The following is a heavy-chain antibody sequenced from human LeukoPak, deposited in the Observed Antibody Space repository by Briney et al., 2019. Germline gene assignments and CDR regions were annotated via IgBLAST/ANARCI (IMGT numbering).Heavy chain of an antibody. J-gene: IGHJ6*02. CDR2: INTNTGNP. CDR3: ARELLRYFDWPPYYGMDV. Sequence: ASVKVSCKASGYTFTSYAMNWVRQAPGQGLEWMGWINTNTGNPTYVQGFTGRFVFSLDTSVSTAYLQISSLRAEDTAVYYCARELLRYFDWPPYYGMDVWGQGTTVTVSS. D-gene: IGHD3-9*01. CDR1: GYTFTSYA. V-gene: IGHV7-4-1*02.